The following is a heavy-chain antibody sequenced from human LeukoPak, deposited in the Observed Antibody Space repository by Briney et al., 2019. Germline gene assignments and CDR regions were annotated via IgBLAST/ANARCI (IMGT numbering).Heavy chain of an antibody. CDR1: GFTFSSHG. CDR2: IYSGGST. D-gene: IGHD1-1*01. V-gene: IGHV3-66*04. Sequence: ETGGSLRLSCGASGFTFSSHGMHWVRQAPGKGLEWVSVIYSGGSTYYADSVKGRFTISRDNSKNTLYLQMNSLRAEDTAVYYCARQTGMEFDYWGQGTLVTVSS. J-gene: IGHJ4*02. CDR3: ARQTGMEFDY.